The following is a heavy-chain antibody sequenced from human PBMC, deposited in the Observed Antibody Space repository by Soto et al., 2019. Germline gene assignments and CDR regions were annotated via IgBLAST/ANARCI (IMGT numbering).Heavy chain of an antibody. CDR1: GFTFSSYG. D-gene: IGHD3-22*01. Sequence: QVQLVESGGGVVQPGRSLRLSCAASGFTFSSYGMHWVRQAPGKGLEWVAVISYDGSNKYYADSVKGRFTISRDNSKTTLYLHMDSLTAEDTAVYYCAKDMSSGYSPHYYYGMDVWGQGTTVTVSS. J-gene: IGHJ6*02. V-gene: IGHV3-30*18. CDR3: AKDMSSGYSPHYYYGMDV. CDR2: ISYDGSNK.